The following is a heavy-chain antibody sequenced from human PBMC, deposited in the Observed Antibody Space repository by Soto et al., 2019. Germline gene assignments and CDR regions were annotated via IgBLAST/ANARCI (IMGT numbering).Heavy chain of an antibody. CDR2: IIPVFGRT. V-gene: IGHV1-69*01. Sequence: QVHLVQSGAEVKKAGSSGKGSCKAPGGTFKNNGISWVRQAPGQGLEWMGGIIPVFGRTNYAQKFQGRLTISEDDFTSTVYMELRRLRYEDTAVYYCARENGVAVATILYYFDYWGPGTLVTVSS. J-gene: IGHJ4*02. CDR1: GGTFKNNG. D-gene: IGHD5-12*01. CDR3: ARENGVAVATILYYFDY.